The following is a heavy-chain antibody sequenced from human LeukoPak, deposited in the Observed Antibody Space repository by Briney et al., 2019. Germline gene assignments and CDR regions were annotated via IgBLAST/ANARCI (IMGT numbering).Heavy chain of an antibody. CDR2: IYYSGST. Sequence: SETLSFTCTVSGGSISSYYWSWIRQPPGKGLEWIGYIYYSGSTNYNPSLKSRVTIPVDTSKNQFSLKLSSVTAADTAVYYCASGYSSGYAFDIWGQGTMVTVSS. CDR3: ASGYSSGYAFDI. J-gene: IGHJ3*02. V-gene: IGHV4-59*08. D-gene: IGHD6-19*01. CDR1: GGSISSYY.